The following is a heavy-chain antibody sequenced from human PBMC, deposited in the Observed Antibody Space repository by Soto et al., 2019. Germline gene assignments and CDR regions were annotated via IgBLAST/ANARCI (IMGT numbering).Heavy chain of an antibody. J-gene: IGHJ6*02. Sequence: PGGSLRLSCAASGFTFSSYGMHWVRQAPGKGLEWVAVIWYDGSNKYYADSVKGRFTISRDNSMNTLYLQMNSLRAEDTAVYYCARFDSSGYHYYGMDVWGQGTTVTVSS. CDR3: ARFDSSGYHYYGMDV. CDR2: IWYDGSNK. D-gene: IGHD3-22*01. CDR1: GFTFSSYG. V-gene: IGHV3-33*08.